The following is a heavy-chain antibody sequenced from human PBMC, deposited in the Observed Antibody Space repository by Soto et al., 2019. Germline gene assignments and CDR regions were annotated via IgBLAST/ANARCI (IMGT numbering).Heavy chain of an antibody. Sequence: EVQLVQSGGGLVQPGGSLRLSCVGSGFTFTDFYMNWVRQAPGKGLEWVANIRPAGSETNYVESVKGRFTTSRDNAKNSLFLQMNSLRAEDTAVYYCAGWGGHDYNYWGQGILVTVSS. D-gene: IGHD4-4*01. CDR2: IRPAGSET. CDR3: AGWGGHDYNY. V-gene: IGHV3-7*03. CDR1: GFTFTDFY. J-gene: IGHJ4*02.